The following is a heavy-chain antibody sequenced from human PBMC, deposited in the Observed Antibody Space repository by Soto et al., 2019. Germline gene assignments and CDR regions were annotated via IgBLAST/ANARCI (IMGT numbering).Heavy chain of an antibody. CDR1: GYSFTSYW. J-gene: IGHJ6*02. CDR3: ARLGAVGAADYFGMDV. V-gene: IGHV5-51*01. CDR2: IYPGDSDT. D-gene: IGHD1-26*01. Sequence: GESLTISCKGSGYSFTSYWIGWVRQMPGKGLEWMGIIYPGDSDTRYSPSFQGQVTISADKSISTAYLQWSSLKASDTVMYYCARLGAVGAADYFGMDVWGQGTTVTVSS.